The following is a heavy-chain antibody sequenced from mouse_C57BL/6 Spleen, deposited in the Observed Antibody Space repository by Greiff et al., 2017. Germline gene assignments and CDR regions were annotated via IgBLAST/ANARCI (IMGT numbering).Heavy chain of an antibody. CDR3: ARELGPLYFDY. J-gene: IGHJ2*01. Sequence: QVQLQQSGPELVKPGASVKISCTASGYAFSSSWMNWVKQRPGKGLEWIGRIYPGDGDTNYNGKFTGKATMTADKSSSTAYMQLSSLTSEDSAVYFCARELGPLYFDYWGQGTTLTVSS. CDR2: IYPGDGDT. V-gene: IGHV1-82*01. CDR1: GYAFSSSW. D-gene: IGHD4-1*01.